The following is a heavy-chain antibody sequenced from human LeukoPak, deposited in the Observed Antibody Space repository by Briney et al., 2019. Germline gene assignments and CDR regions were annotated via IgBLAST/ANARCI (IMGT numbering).Heavy chain of an antibody. V-gene: IGHV4-4*07. Sequence: SETLSLTCTVSGGSISTYSWCWIRQAAGERLEWIGCFYTSGTTNYNPSLKSRVAMSVDTSKNQFSLRLSSVTAADTAVYYCARPGNYDFWSPYEDWGQGSLITVSS. J-gene: IGHJ4*02. CDR1: GGSISTYS. CDR2: FYTSGTT. D-gene: IGHD3-3*01. CDR3: ARPGNYDFWSPYED.